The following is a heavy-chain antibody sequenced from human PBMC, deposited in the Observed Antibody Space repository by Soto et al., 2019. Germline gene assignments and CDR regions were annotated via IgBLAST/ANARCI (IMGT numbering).Heavy chain of an antibody. CDR3: ARDEVTNMDPVDTATYYCAHLLGGCSSTGCSPLRLDY. J-gene: IGHJ4*02. CDR2: INPSDAYT. D-gene: IGHD2-2*01. Sequence: GASVKVSCKASGYTFIYYYIHWVCQAPGQGLEWMGLINPSDAYTEYAQRFQGRVAITRDTSTNTVYMDLYSLTSDDTAMYYCARDEVTNMDPVDTATYYCAHLLGGCSSTGCSPLRLDYWGQGTLVTVSS. V-gene: IGHV1-46*01. CDR1: GYTFIYYY.